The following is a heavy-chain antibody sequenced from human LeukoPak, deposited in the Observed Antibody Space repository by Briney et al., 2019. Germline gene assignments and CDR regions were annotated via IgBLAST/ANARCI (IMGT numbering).Heavy chain of an antibody. V-gene: IGHV3-23*01. J-gene: IGHJ4*02. CDR3: AKSYDSSGYYSIPNS. Sequence: GGSLRLSCAASGFTFSSYAMSWVRQAPGRGLEWVSAISGSGGSTYYADSVKGRFTISRDNSKNTLYLQMNSLRAEDTAVYYCAKSYDSSGYYSIPNSWGQGTLVTVSS. CDR2: ISGSGGST. CDR1: GFTFSSYA. D-gene: IGHD3-22*01.